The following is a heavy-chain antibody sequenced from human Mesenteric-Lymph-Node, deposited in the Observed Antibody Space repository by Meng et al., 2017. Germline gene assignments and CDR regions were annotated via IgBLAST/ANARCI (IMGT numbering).Heavy chain of an antibody. V-gene: IGHV3-23*01. CDR2: ISDRGTST. D-gene: IGHD3-10*01. Sequence: GESLKISCAASGFTFRKFVMTWVRQAPGKGLEWVSGISDRGTSTYYADSVKGRFTISRDNSKNTLYLQMSGLRAEDLAVYYCVKLWFGEFSAFDIWGQGTLVTVSS. J-gene: IGHJ3*02. CDR1: GFTFRKFV. CDR3: VKLWFGEFSAFDI.